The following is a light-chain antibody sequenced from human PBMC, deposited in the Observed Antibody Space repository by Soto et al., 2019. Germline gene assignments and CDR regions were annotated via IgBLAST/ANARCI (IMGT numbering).Light chain of an antibody. V-gene: IGKV3-15*01. J-gene: IGKJ1*01. Sequence: EIVMTQSPATLPVSPGERATLSCRASQSVAHNLAWYQQKPGQAPRLLIFGAYIRANGIPARFSGSGSGTEFTLTISSLQLEDVALYYCQQYVSWPPETFDQGTKVDIK. CDR1: QSVAHN. CDR3: QQYVSWPPET. CDR2: GAY.